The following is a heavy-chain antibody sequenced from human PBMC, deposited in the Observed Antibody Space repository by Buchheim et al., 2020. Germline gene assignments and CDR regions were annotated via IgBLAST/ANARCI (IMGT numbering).Heavy chain of an antibody. CDR1: GFAFSTFG. CDR3: ARGSPKWTPLYFDS. Sequence: QEELVESGGGVVHPGSSLRLSCAVAGFAFSTFGMHWVRQAPGKGLEWVAAISYSGNNNFYAESVKGRFTISRDNFKNTLHLLMNSLRPEDTAVYYCARGSPKWTPLYFDSWGQGTL. D-gene: IGHD1-26*01. J-gene: IGHJ4*02. V-gene: IGHV3-30*03. CDR2: ISYSGNNN.